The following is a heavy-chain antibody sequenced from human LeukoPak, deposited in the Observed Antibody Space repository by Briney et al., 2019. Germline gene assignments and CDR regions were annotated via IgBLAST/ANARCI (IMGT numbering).Heavy chain of an antibody. CDR3: AREALEYSLFDY. CDR1: GGSISSDSYY. V-gene: IGHV4-61*02. CDR2: IYTSGST. D-gene: IGHD2-21*01. J-gene: IGHJ4*02. Sequence: PSETLSLTCTVSGGSISSDSYYWSWIRQPAGKGLEWIGRIYTSGSTNYNPSLKSRVTISVDTSKNQFSLKLSSVTAADTAVYYCAREALEYSLFDYWGQGTLVTVSS.